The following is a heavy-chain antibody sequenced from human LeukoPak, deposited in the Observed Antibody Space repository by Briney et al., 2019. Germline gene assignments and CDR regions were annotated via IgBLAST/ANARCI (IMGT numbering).Heavy chain of an antibody. CDR2: INAGNGNT. CDR1: GYTFTSYA. D-gene: IGHD6-19*01. J-gene: IGHJ4*02. Sequence: ASVKVSRKASGYTFTSYAMHWVRQAPGQRLEWMGWINAGNGNTKYSQKFQGRVTITRDTSASTAYMELSSLRSEDTAVYYCARGLYSSGWYGDYFDYWGQGTLVTVSS. V-gene: IGHV1-3*01. CDR3: ARGLYSSGWYGDYFDY.